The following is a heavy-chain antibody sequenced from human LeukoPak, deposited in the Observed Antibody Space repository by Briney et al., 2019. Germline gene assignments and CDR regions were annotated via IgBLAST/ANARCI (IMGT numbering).Heavy chain of an antibody. CDR1: GYTFTSYG. Sequence: ASVKVSCKASGYTFTSYGISWVRQAPGQGLEWMGRISAYNGNTNYAQKLQGRVTMTTDTSTSTAYMELRSLRSDDTAVYYCARDVLYYYGSGSRSNFDYWGQGTLVTVSS. CDR3: ARDVLYYYGSGSRSNFDY. V-gene: IGHV1-18*01. J-gene: IGHJ4*02. CDR2: ISAYNGNT. D-gene: IGHD3-10*01.